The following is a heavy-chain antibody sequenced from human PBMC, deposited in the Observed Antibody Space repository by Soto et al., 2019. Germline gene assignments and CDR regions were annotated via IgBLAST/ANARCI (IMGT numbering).Heavy chain of an antibody. CDR1: DGSSRSYY. Sequence: LELQYLRCSVSDGSSRSYYWSWIRQQPGKGLEWIGYIYYSGSTNYNPSRKSRVTISVDTSKNQFSLKLSSVTAADTAVYYCARARGWLQFPYFAYRGQGTLVTVSS. CDR3: ARARGWLQFPYFAY. V-gene: IGHV4-59*01. CDR2: IYYSGST. D-gene: IGHD5-12*01. J-gene: IGHJ4*02.